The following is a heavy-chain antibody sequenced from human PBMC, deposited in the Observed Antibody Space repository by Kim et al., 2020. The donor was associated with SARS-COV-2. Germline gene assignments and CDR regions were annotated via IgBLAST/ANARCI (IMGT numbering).Heavy chain of an antibody. CDR2: VNTDGSTT. CDR1: GFPFSGYW. Sequence: GGSLRLSCAASGFPFSGYWMHWVRQPPGKGLVWVSRVNTDGSTTTYADSVNGRFTISRDNAKNTLYLQMNSLRAEDTAVYYCARSRGAGFDFWGLGTLVTVSS. V-gene: IGHV3-74*01. CDR3: ARSRGAGFDF. D-gene: IGHD6-19*01. J-gene: IGHJ4*02.